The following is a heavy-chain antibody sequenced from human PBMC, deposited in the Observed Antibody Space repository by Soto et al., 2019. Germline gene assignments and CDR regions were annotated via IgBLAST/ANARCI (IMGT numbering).Heavy chain of an antibody. J-gene: IGHJ6*03. V-gene: IGHV4-39*01. CDR1: GGSISSSSYY. Sequence: SETLSLTCTVSGGSISSSSYYWGWIRQPPVRGREGIGTVYYRVSTFYNPSIMSRLTISVDTSNIQFSLKLRSVTAADTAVYYCAIPSSVKYYSYYMVVWGKGTTVTVSS. D-gene: IGHD6-19*01. CDR3: AIPSSVKYYSYYMVV. CDR2: VYYRVST.